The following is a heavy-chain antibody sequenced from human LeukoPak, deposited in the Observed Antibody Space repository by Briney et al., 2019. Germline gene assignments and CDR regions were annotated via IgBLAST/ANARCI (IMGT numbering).Heavy chain of an antibody. V-gene: IGHV1-2*02. J-gene: IGHJ6*03. CDR1: GYTFTSYG. CDR3: ARDFRYYYYMDV. Sequence: ASVKVSCKASGYTFTSYGISWVRQAPGQGLEWMGWINPNSGGTNYAQKFQGRVTMTRDTSISTAYMELSRLRSDDTAVYYCARDFRYYYYMDVWGKGTTVTVSS. CDR2: INPNSGGT.